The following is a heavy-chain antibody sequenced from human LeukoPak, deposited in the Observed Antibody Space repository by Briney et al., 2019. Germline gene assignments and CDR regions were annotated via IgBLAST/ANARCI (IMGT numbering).Heavy chain of an antibody. J-gene: IGHJ5*02. V-gene: IGHV4-30-4*08. CDR2: IYYSGST. Sequence: SETLSLTCTVSGGSISGSSYYWGWIRQPPGKGLEWIGYIYYSGSTYYNPSLKSRVTISVDTSKNQFSLKLSSVTAADTAVYYCARQLYCSSTSCYKNWFDPWGQGTLVTVSS. CDR1: GGSISGSSYY. D-gene: IGHD2-2*01. CDR3: ARQLYCSSTSCYKNWFDP.